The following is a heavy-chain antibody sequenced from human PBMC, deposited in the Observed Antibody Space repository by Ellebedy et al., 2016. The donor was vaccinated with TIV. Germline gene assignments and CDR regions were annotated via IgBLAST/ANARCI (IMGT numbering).Heavy chain of an antibody. CDR1: GFTFSSYA. CDR3: ARAYD. V-gene: IGHV3-30-3*01. CDR2: ISYDGSNK. Sequence: GESLKISXAASGFTFSSYAMHWVRQAPGKGLEWVAVISYDGSNKYYTDSVKGRFTISRDNSKNTLYLQMNSLRAEDTAVYYCARAYDWGQGTLVTVSS. J-gene: IGHJ4*02. D-gene: IGHD4-17*01.